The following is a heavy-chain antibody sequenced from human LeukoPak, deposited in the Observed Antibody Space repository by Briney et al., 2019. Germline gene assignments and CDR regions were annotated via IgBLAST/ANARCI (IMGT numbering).Heavy chain of an antibody. CDR3: ARVWSTAATGWNWFDP. Sequence: ASVKVSCKASGYTFTDYYMYWVRQAPGQGLEWMRWINPKSGGTKYAQKFEGWVTMTRDTSISTAYMEVSRLKSDDTAVYYCARVWSTAATGWNWFDPWGQGTLVTVSS. V-gene: IGHV1-2*04. CDR2: INPKSGGT. D-gene: IGHD6-13*01. J-gene: IGHJ5*02. CDR1: GYTFTDYY.